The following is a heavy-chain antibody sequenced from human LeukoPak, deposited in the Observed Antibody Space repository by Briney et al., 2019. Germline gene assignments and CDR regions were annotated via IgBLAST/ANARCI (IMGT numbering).Heavy chain of an antibody. V-gene: IGHV4-59*01. D-gene: IGHD2-15*01. Sequence: SETLSLTCTVSGGSISSYYWSWIRQPPGKGLEWIGYIYYSGSTNYNPSLKSRVSISVDTSKNQFSLKLSSVTAADTVVYYCARGRGGGGSSNNWFDPCGQGTLVTVSS. J-gene: IGHJ5*02. CDR2: IYYSGST. CDR1: GGSISSYY. CDR3: ARGRGGGGSSNNWFDP.